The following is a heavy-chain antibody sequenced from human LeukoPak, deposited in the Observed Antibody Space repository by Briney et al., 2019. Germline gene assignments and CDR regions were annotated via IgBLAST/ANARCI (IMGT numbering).Heavy chain of an antibody. Sequence: GGSLRLSCAASGFTFSSYWMSWVRQAPGKGREWVANIKQDGSEKYYADSVKGRFTISRDNAKTSPYLTMNSLRADDTAVYYCARDPMYYDILTGYYGGYFDSWGQGKLVTVSS. CDR1: GFTFSSYW. CDR2: IKQDGSEK. CDR3: ARDPMYYDILTGYYGGYFDS. V-gene: IGHV3-7*03. D-gene: IGHD3-9*01. J-gene: IGHJ4*02.